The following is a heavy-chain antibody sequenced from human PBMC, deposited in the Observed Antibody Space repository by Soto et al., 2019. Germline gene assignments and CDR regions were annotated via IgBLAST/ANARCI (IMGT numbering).Heavy chain of an antibody. CDR1: GFIFSTYS. J-gene: IGHJ6*02. CDR2: ISTSGDT. CDR3: AREKTAWPLAYGLDV. V-gene: IGHV3-21*01. Sequence: PGGSLRLSCAGSGFIFSTYSMHWVRQAPGKGLEWVSSISTSGDTYYGDSVKGRFTISRDNAKNSLSLQMNSLGAEDTAVYYCAREKTAWPLAYGLDVWGQGTTVTVSS. D-gene: IGHD1-1*01.